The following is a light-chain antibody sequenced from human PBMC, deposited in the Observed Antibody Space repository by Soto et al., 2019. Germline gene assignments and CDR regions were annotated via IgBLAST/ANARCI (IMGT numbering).Light chain of an antibody. Sequence: DLQMTQSPSTLSASVGYRVTITCRASQSISSWLAWYQQKPGKAPKLLIYDASSLESGVPSRFSGSGSGTEFTLTITSLQPDDFATYCCQQYNSYPWTFGQGTKVDI. V-gene: IGKV1-5*01. CDR2: DAS. CDR3: QQYNSYPWT. J-gene: IGKJ1*01. CDR1: QSISSW.